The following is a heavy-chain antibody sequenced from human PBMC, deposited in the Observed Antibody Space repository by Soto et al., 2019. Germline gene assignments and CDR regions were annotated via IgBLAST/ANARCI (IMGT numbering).Heavy chain of an antibody. D-gene: IGHD3-22*01. Sequence: QITLKESGPTLVKPTQTLTLTCTFSGFSLSTSGVGVGWIRQPPGKALEWLALIYWDDDKRYSPSLKSRLTITNDTAKHQVVLTTSNTDHVDTATYYCARSANNGLVPYYDRSGDWFDPWGQGTLLTVSS. CDR2: IYWDDDK. J-gene: IGHJ5*02. CDR1: GFSLSTSGVG. V-gene: IGHV2-5*02. CDR3: ARSANNGLVPYYDRSGDWFDP.